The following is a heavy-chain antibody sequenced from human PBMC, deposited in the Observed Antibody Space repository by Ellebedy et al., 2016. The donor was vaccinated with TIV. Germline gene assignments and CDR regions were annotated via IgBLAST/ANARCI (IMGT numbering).Heavy chain of an antibody. CDR2: ISGDADAT. Sequence: GESLKISCSASTFPFSRFGMNWVRQAPGKGLEWVSVISGDADATFHADSVKGRFAISRDNSKNTLYLQMDSLRAEDTALYYCVKETSVWGRGILVTVSS. CDR3: VKETSV. J-gene: IGHJ4*02. CDR1: TFPFSRFG. V-gene: IGHV3-23*01.